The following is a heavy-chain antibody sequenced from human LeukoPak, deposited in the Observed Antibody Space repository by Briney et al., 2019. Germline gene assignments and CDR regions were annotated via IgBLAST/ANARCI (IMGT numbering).Heavy chain of an antibody. CDR2: ISDSGST. CDR1: GGSLSTHH. V-gene: IGHV4-59*11. CDR3: AREENYNVDY. Sequence: PSETLSLTCVVSGGSLSTHHWGWIRQSPGRGLEWIGYISDSGSTNYNPSLKSRVTISVDTSKNQFSLMLSSVTAADTAVYYCAREENYNVDYWGQGTLATVSS. J-gene: IGHJ4*02. D-gene: IGHD1-7*01.